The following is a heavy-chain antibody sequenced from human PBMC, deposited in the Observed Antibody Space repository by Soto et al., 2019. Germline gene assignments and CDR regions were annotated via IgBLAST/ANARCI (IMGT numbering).Heavy chain of an antibody. CDR2: IYHSGST. Sequence: SETLSLTCTVSGASINRGSFHWVWIRQPPGKGLEWIGSIYHSGSTYYNSSLKSRVTISLDTSKNQFSLKLNSVTAADTAVYFCARRSWGSGGMGVWGRGTTVTVSS. CDR1: GASINRGSFH. CDR3: ARRSWGSGGMGV. J-gene: IGHJ6*02. V-gene: IGHV4-39*01. D-gene: IGHD7-27*01.